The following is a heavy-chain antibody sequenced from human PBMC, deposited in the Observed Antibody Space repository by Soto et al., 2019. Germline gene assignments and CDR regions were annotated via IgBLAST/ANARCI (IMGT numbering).Heavy chain of an antibody. J-gene: IGHJ5*02. Sequence: QVHLQQWGAGLLKPAETLSLTCAVYGGSFSDTYWNWFRQPPGQGLEWIGEINHHTNTIYNPSLTSRVTISVDTSKNHFSLKLTSVTAADTAVYYCARGVRLLRSSFDPWGQGTLVTVSS. V-gene: IGHV4-34*01. CDR2: INHHTNT. CDR3: ARGVRLLRSSFDP. D-gene: IGHD6-19*01. CDR1: GGSFSDTY.